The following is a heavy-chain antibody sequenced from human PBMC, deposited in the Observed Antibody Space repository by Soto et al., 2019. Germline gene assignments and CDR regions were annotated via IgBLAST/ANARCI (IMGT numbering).Heavy chain of an antibody. CDR1: GYTFTTYG. CDR2: ISAYNGNT. V-gene: IGHV1-18*01. Sequence: QVQLVQSGTEVKKPGASVRVSCKASGYTFTTYGFNWGRQAPGQGLEWMGWISAYNGNTKYAQKFQGRVTMTTETSTTTAYMELRSLRSDDTAVYYCARDGARFLEWPLSWFDPWGQGTLVTVSS. J-gene: IGHJ5*02. CDR3: ARDGARFLEWPLSWFDP. D-gene: IGHD3-3*01.